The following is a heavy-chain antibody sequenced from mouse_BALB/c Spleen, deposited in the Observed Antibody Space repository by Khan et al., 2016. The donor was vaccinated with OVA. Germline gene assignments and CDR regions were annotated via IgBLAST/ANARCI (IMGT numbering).Heavy chain of an antibody. V-gene: IGHV1S136*01. CDR3: APVGSYYVSFAY. D-gene: IGHD2-12*01. CDR2: IYPFNGDT. CDR1: GYTFTSYV. J-gene: IGHJ3*01. Sequence: EVELVESGPELVKPGASVKMSCKASGYTFTSYVMHWVKQKPGQGLEWIGYIYPFNGDTLYNEKFKDKATLTSDKSSSTAYMELSSLTSEDSAVYVCAPVGSYYVSFAYWGQGTLVTVSA.